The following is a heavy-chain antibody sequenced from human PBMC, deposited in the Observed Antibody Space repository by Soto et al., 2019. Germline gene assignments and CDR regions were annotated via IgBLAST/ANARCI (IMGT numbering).Heavy chain of an antibody. CDR2: ISTTSSYI. V-gene: IGHV3-21*01. CDR1: GSTFSSYS. D-gene: IGHD4-17*01. CDR3: AKFNGDYYFDY. Sequence: GGSLRLSCAASGSTFSSYSMNWVRQAPGKGLEWVSSISTTSSYIYYADSVKGRFTISRDNAKNSLYLQMNSLRAEDTAVYFCAKFNGDYYFDYWGQGTLVTVSS. J-gene: IGHJ4*02.